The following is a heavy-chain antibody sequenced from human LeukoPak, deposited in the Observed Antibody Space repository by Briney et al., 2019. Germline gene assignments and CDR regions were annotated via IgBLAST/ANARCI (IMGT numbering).Heavy chain of an antibody. CDR2: INPNSGGT. J-gene: IGHJ4*02. V-gene: IGHV1-2*02. CDR1: GYTFTGYY. Sequence: ASVKVSCKASGYTFTGYYMHWVRQAPGQGLEWMGWINPNSGGTNYAQKFQGRVTMTRDTSISTAYMELSRLRSDDTAVYYCARVDPYYDFWSGYSAIFDYWGQGTLVTVSS. CDR3: ARVDPYYDFWSGYSAIFDY. D-gene: IGHD3-3*01.